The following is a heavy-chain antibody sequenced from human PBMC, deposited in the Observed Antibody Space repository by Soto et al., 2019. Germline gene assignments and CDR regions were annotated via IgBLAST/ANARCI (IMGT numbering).Heavy chain of an antibody. D-gene: IGHD3-10*01. Sequence: GGSLRLSCAASGLTFSSYAMSWVRQAPGKGLEWVSAISGSGGSTYYADSVKGRFTISRDNSKNTLYLQMNSLRAEDTAVYYCAKTNTTYYYGSGSYYYYYYGMDVWGQGTTVTVSS. CDR1: GLTFSSYA. CDR3: AKTNTTYYYGSGSYYYYYYGMDV. V-gene: IGHV3-23*01. CDR2: ISGSGGST. J-gene: IGHJ6*02.